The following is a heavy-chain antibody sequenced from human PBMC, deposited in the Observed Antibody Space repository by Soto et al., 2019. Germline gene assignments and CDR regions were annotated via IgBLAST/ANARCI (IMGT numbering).Heavy chain of an antibody. CDR1: GGSISSSTYY. V-gene: IGHV4-39*01. CDR2: IYYSGST. Sequence: QLQLQESGPGLVKPSETLSLTCTVSGGSISSSTYYCGWIRQPPGQGLEWIGSIYYSGSTYFDPSLKSRVTISKDTSKNQFSLKLSSVTAADTAMFYCAVGSGGSYYVYWGKGILVTVSS. D-gene: IGHD1-26*01. J-gene: IGHJ4*02. CDR3: AVGSGGSYYVY.